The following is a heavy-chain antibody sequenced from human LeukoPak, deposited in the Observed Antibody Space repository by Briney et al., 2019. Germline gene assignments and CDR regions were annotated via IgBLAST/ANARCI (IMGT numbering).Heavy chain of an antibody. D-gene: IGHD5-12*01. Sequence: ASVKVSCKAYGYTFTGQYMHWVRQAPGQGLEWMGWINPNTGDTNHAQKFQGRVTMTRDTAISTAYLELSRLASDDTAVYYCASYPRYISSPPFDYWGQGTLVTVSS. J-gene: IGHJ4*02. CDR3: ASYPRYISSPPFDY. CDR1: GYTFTGQY. V-gene: IGHV1-2*02. CDR2: INPNTGDT.